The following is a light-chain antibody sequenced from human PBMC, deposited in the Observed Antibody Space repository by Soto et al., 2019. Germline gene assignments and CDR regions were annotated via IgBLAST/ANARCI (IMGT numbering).Light chain of an antibody. J-gene: IGKJ5*01. V-gene: IGKV3-15*01. CDR3: QQYYDWPIT. Sequence: EVVMSQSPSTLSVSPGERATLSCRAGQRVSTNLAVYQQKPCQSPRLLIYDASTGATGIPARFSGRGSGTEFTLTISSLESEDFAVYYCQQYYDWPITFGQGTRLEN. CDR1: QRVSTN. CDR2: DAS.